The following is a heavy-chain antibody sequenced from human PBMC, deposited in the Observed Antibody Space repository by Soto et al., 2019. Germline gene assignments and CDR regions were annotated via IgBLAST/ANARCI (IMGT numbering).Heavy chain of an antibody. J-gene: IGHJ4*02. CDR1: GFIFSSHW. CDR2: ISWNSGAI. CDR3: AKSRSSGWSPPDY. D-gene: IGHD6-19*01. V-gene: IGHV3-9*01. Sequence: GGSLRLSCAASGFIFSSHWMHWVRQPPGKGLEWVSGISWNSGAIGYADSVKGRFTISRDNAKSSLYLQMNSLRPEDTALYYCAKSRSSGWSPPDYWGQGTLVTVSS.